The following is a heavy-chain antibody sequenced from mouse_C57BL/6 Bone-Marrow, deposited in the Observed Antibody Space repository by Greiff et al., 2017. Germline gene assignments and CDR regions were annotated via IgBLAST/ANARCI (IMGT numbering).Heavy chain of an antibody. V-gene: IGHV1-82*01. CDR2: IYPGDGDT. D-gene: IGHD1-1*01. J-gene: IGHJ1*03. CDR1: GYAFSSSW. CDR3: ARWATTVVDLYWYFDV. Sequence: VQLQQSGPELVKPGASVKISCKASGYAFSSSWMNWVKQRPGKGLEWIGRIYPGDGDTNYNGKFKGKATLTADKSFSTAYMQLSSLTSEDSAVYFCARWATTVVDLYWYFDVWGTGTTVTVSS.